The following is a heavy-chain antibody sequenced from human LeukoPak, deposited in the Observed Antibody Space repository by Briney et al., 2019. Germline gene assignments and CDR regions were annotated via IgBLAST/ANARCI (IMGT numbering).Heavy chain of an antibody. CDR1: GGSFSGYY. CDR3: ASSFVPGYSSGWYDVHY. V-gene: IGHV4-34*01. Sequence: SETLSLTCAVYGGSFSGYYWSWIRQPPGKGLEWIGEINHSGSTNYNPSLKSRVTISVDTSKNQFSLKLSSVTAADTAVYYCASSFVPGYSSGWYDVHYWGQGTLVTVSS. D-gene: IGHD6-19*01. CDR2: INHSGST. J-gene: IGHJ4*02.